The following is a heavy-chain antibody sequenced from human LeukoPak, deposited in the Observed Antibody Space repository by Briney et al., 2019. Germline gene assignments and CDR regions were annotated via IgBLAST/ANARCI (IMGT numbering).Heavy chain of an antibody. CDR2: IYYNGNT. Sequence: SETLSLTCAVSGGPMSSYYWSWIRQPPGKGLEWIAYIYYNGNTNYNPSFKGRVTILVDTSNNQFSLKLSSVAAADTAIYYCARQPSATAAFDIWGQGTMVTVSS. CDR1: GGPMSSYY. CDR3: ARQPSATAAFDI. V-gene: IGHV4-59*08. D-gene: IGHD5-18*01. J-gene: IGHJ3*02.